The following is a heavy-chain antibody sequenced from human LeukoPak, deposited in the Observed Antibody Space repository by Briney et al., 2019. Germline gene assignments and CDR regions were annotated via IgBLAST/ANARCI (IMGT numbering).Heavy chain of an antibody. D-gene: IGHD6-6*01. CDR1: GLTFDDYG. Sequence: AGGSLRLSCVDSGLTFDDYGMSWVRQAPGKGLEWVSGINWNGGSTGYADSVKGRFTISRDNAKNSLYLQMNSLRAEDTALYYCARFLTRQLDYYYYYMDVWGKGTTVSVCS. CDR2: INWNGGST. J-gene: IGHJ6*03. V-gene: IGHV3-20*04. CDR3: ARFLTRQLDYYYYYMDV.